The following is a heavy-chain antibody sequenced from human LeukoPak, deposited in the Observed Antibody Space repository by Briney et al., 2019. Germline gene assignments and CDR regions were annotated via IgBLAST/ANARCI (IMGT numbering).Heavy chain of an antibody. CDR2: IVVRGGET. CDR1: GFTFTRSA. Sequence: GTSVKVSCKASGFTFTRSAVQWVRQARGQRLEWIGWIVVRGGETNYAQKYQNRVVMTRDVSTSTVYMELSSLRSEDTAVYYCAAETYYSDSSEYAFDYWGQGTLVTVSS. CDR3: AAETYYSDSSEYAFDY. D-gene: IGHD3-22*01. J-gene: IGHJ4*02. V-gene: IGHV1-58*01.